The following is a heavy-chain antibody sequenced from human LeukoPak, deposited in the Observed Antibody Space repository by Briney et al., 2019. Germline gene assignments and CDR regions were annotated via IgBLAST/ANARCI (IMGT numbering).Heavy chain of an antibody. D-gene: IGHD3-10*01. Sequence: SETLSLTCTVSGDAISTYYWNWIRQTSGKGLQWIGHIANGRTDYNPSLKSRVFISVDTSKNQISLKLTSVTAADTALYFCARDKAHTYGYYFDPWGQGTQVLVSS. CDR3: ARDKAHTYGYYFDP. CDR1: GDAISTYY. J-gene: IGHJ4*02. CDR2: IANGRT. V-gene: IGHV4-59*13.